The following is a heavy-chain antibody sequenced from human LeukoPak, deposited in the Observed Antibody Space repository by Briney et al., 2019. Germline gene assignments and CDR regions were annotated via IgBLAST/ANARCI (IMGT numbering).Heavy chain of an antibody. Sequence: GASVKVSCKASGYTFTSYYMHWVRQAPGQGLEWMGIINPSGGSTSYAQKFQGRVTITADKSTSTAYMELSSLRSEDTAVYYCASRPEDSSSWNDYYYYMDVWGKGTTVTVSS. D-gene: IGHD6-13*01. CDR3: ASRPEDSSSWNDYYYYMDV. V-gene: IGHV1-46*01. CDR1: GYTFTSYY. J-gene: IGHJ6*03. CDR2: INPSGGST.